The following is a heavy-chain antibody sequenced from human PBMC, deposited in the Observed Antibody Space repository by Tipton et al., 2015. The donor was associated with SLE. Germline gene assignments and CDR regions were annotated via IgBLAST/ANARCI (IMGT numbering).Heavy chain of an antibody. Sequence: TLSLTCAVYGGSFRGYYWSWIRQPPGNGLEWIGEINHIGSTNYNPSLKSRVIISVDTSKNQFSLKLSSVTAADTAVYYCATPVYCSGGSCYPALGYWGPGTLVTVSS. J-gene: IGHJ4*02. V-gene: IGHV4-34*01. CDR2: INHIGST. CDR3: ATPVYCSGGSCYPALGY. CDR1: GGSFRGYY. D-gene: IGHD2-15*01.